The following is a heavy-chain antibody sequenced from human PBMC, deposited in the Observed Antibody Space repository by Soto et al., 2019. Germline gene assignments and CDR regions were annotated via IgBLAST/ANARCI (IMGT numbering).Heavy chain of an antibody. Sequence: GGSLRLSCAASGFTSSSYAMHWVRQARGKGLEWVAVISYEGSNKYYADSVKGRFIISRDNSKSTLYLQMNSLRTEDTAVYYCASEWKHDGLDYWGQGTLVTVSS. CDR2: ISYEGSNK. CDR1: GFTSSSYA. J-gene: IGHJ4*02. V-gene: IGHV3-30-3*01. CDR3: ASEWKHDGLDY. D-gene: IGHD5-18*01.